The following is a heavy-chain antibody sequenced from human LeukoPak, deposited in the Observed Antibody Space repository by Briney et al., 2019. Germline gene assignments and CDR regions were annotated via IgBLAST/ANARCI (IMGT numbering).Heavy chain of an antibody. CDR1: GYTFTSYN. Sequence: ASVKVSCKASGYTFTSYNINWVRQATGQGLEWMGWMNPNSGNTGYAQKFQGRVTITRNTSISTAYMELSSLRSEDTAVYYCASTTGVFGAFDISRQGTMVTVSS. V-gene: IGHV1-8*03. CDR3: ASTTGVFGAFDI. CDR2: MNPNSGNT. D-gene: IGHD3-3*01. J-gene: IGHJ3*02.